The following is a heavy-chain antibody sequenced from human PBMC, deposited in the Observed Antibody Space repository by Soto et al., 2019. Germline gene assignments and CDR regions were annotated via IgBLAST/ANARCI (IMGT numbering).Heavy chain of an antibody. J-gene: IGHJ3*02. CDR3: ARGGLLSAFDI. CDR1: GGSMNSNNYY. CDR2: IYSSGRT. Sequence: QLQLQESGPGLVRPSETLSLTCTVSGGSMNSNNYYWGWIRQPPGKGLEWIGSIYSSGRTYYKSSLQSRVTIFVDMSKNQLSLKLSSVTATDTAVYYCARGGLLSAFDIWGQGTMVTVSS. D-gene: IGHD3-16*01. V-gene: IGHV4-39*01.